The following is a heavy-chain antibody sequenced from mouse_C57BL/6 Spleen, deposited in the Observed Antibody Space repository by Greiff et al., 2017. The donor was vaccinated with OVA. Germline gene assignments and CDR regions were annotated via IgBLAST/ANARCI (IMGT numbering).Heavy chain of an antibody. CDR3: ARSYGTEYYFDD. J-gene: IGHJ2*01. Sequence: VQLQQSGPELVKPGASVKMSCKASGYTFTDYNMHWVKQSHGKSLEWIGYINPNNGGTSYNQKFKGKATLTVNKSSSTAYMELRSLTSEDSAVYYCARSYGTEYYFDDWGQGTTLTVSS. CDR1: GYTFTDYN. CDR2: INPNNGGT. V-gene: IGHV1-22*01. D-gene: IGHD1-1*01.